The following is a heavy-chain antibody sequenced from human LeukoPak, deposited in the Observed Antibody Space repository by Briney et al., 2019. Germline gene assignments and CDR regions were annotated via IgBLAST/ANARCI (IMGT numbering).Heavy chain of an antibody. CDR2: IKQDGSEK. J-gene: IGHJ4*02. CDR1: GFTFSSYW. D-gene: IGHD6-13*01. CDR3: AREDSTSSFDY. Sequence: GGSLRLSCAASGFTFSSYWMSWVRQAPGKGLEWVANIKQDGSEKYYVDSVKGRFTISRNNAKNSLYLQMNSLRAEDTAVYYCAREDSTSSFDYWGQGTLVTVSS. V-gene: IGHV3-7*03.